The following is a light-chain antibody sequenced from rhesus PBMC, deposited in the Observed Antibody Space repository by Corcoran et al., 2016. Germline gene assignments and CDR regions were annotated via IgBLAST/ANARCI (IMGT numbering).Light chain of an antibody. CDR1: EYVNNF. CDR3: QHGYGAPFT. CDR2: KSS. Sequence: DIQMTQSPSSLSASVGDRVTITCRASEYVNNFLNWYQQKPGKAPNLLINKSSTLQSGVPSRFSGTGSGTHFTLSITGLQPEDSATYYCQHGYGAPFTFGPGTKLDIK. V-gene: IGKV1-74*01. J-gene: IGKJ3*01.